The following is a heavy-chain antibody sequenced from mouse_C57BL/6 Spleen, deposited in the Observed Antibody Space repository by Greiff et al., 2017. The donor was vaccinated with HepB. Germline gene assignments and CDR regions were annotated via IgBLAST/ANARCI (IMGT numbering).Heavy chain of an antibody. D-gene: IGHD1-2*01. J-gene: IGHJ4*01. V-gene: IGHV1-82*01. CDR3: ARSLRRPAMDY. CDR1: GYAFSSSW. CDR2: IYPGDGDT. Sequence: VQLQQSGPELVKPGASVKISCKASGYAFSSSWMNWVKQRPGKGLEWIGRIYPGDGDTNYNGKFKGKATLTADKSSSTAYMQLSSLNSEDSAVYVCARSLRRPAMDYWGQGTSVTVSS.